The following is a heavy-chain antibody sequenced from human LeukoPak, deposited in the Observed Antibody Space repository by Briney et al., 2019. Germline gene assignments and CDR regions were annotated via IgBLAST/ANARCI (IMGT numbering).Heavy chain of an antibody. CDR2: ISGDGGST. J-gene: IGHJ4*02. CDR3: ARESESSGWYDY. V-gene: IGHV3-43*02. Sequence: GGSLGLSCAAPGFMFHDYAIHWVRHAPGKGLEWVSLISGDGGSTFYADSVKGRFTISRDNSKNSLYLQMNSLRSDDTALYYCARESESSGWYDYWGQGTLVTVSS. CDR1: GFMFHDYA. D-gene: IGHD6-19*01.